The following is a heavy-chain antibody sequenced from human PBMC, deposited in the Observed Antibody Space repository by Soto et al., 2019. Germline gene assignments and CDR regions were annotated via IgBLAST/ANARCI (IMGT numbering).Heavy chain of an antibody. J-gene: IGHJ6*02. CDR1: GFTFSGSA. CDR3: VADTASSSYGLDV. Sequence: EVQLVESGGGLVQPGGSLKLSCAASGFTFSGSAMHWVRQASGKGLEWVGRIRSKANSYATAYAASVKGRFTISRDDSKNPAYLQMNSLKTEDTAVYYCVADTASSSYGLDVWGQGTTVTVSS. D-gene: IGHD5-18*01. V-gene: IGHV3-73*01. CDR2: IRSKANSYAT.